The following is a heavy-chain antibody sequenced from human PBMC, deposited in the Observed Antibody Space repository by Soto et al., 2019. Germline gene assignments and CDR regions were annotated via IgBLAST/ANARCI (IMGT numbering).Heavy chain of an antibody. CDR1: GGSITGYY. CDR3: VRTHTGFDYYAY. D-gene: IGHD5-12*01. V-gene: IGHV4-59*01. CDR2: ISDSGST. J-gene: IGHJ4*02. Sequence: SETLSLTCAVSGGSITGYYWSWIRQPPGKGLEWIAYISDSGSTNYNPSLKSRLSISVDTSKNQFSLKLGSVTAADTAVYYCVRTHTGFDYYAYWGQGTLVTVSS.